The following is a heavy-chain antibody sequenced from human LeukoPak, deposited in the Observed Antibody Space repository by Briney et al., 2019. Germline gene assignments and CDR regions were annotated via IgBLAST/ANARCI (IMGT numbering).Heavy chain of an antibody. V-gene: IGHV4-59*01. D-gene: IGHD3-10*01. CDR2: IVYSGET. Sequence: PSETLSLTCTVSGGSISTYYWSWIRQPPGERLEWIGYIVYSGETNYNPTLNSRVTISVDTSKNQVSLKLNSLTAADTAVYYCARSTYYVSGDDFWGQGILVSVS. CDR3: ARSTYYVSGDDF. J-gene: IGHJ4*02. CDR1: GGSISTYY.